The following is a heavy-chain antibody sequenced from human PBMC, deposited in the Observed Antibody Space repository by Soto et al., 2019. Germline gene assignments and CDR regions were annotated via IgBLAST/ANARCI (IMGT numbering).Heavy chain of an antibody. V-gene: IGHV4-38-2*02. D-gene: IGHD2-2*01. Sequence: GWIRKPPGGGLEWVARIYHSGTTYYMPSLRGRITLSVDTSKNQFSLKLTSVTAADTAVYYCARAVYCITANCGDDFHYSNIDVWGQGPPVTLSS. CDR2: IYHSGTT. CDR3: ARAVYCITANCGDDFHYSNIDV. J-gene: IGHJ6*01.